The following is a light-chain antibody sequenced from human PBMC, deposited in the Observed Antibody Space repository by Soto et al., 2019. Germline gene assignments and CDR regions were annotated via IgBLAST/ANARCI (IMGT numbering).Light chain of an antibody. CDR1: HSVNSN. CDR2: GAS. Sequence: EIVMTQSPATLSVSTGERATLSCRASHSVNSNLAWYQQKPCQPPRRLLYGASTRATGIPARFSGSGSGTGFTLTNSSLQSEDFAFYYCQYYNNGPRTFGQGTKVEIK. CDR3: QYYNNGPRT. V-gene: IGKV3-15*01. J-gene: IGKJ1*01.